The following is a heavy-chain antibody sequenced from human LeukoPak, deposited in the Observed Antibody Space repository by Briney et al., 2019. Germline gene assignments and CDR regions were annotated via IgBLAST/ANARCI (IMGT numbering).Heavy chain of an antibody. D-gene: IGHD6-19*01. CDR1: GFTFDDYA. Sequence: GGSLRLSCAASGFTFDDYAMHWVRQAPGKGLEWVSGISWNSGSIGYADSVKGRFTISRDNAKNSLYLQMNSLRAEDTALYYCAKGIAVAAGWLDPWGQGTLVTVSS. CDR3: AKGIAVAAGWLDP. CDR2: ISWNSGSI. V-gene: IGHV3-9*01. J-gene: IGHJ5*02.